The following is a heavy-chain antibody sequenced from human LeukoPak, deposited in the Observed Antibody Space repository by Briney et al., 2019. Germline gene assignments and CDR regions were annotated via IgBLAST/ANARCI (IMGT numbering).Heavy chain of an antibody. CDR2: INWNGGST. V-gene: IGHV3-20*04. CDR3: ARERTYYYDINPDYFDY. J-gene: IGHJ4*02. Sequence: GGSLRLSCAASGFTFDDYGMSWVRQAPGKGLEWVSGINWNGGSTGYADSVKGRFTISRDNAKNSLYLQMNSLRVGDTALYYCARERTYYYDINPDYFDYWGQGTLVTVSS. D-gene: IGHD3-22*01. CDR1: GFTFDDYG.